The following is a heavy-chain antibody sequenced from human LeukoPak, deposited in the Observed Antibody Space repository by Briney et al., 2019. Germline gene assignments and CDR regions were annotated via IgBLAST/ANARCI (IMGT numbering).Heavy chain of an antibody. CDR3: TRDGGEGDYTAFDL. Sequence: GGSLRLSCAASGFIFSAYIMDWVRQAPGKGLEWIGRIRKKNAGYTTEYAASVKGRFVVSRDDSKDSVFLQMNSLETEDTAVYYCTRDGGEGDYTAFDLWGQGTMVTVSS. V-gene: IGHV3-72*01. CDR1: GFIFSAYI. CDR2: IRKKNAGYTT. J-gene: IGHJ3*01. D-gene: IGHD3-3*01.